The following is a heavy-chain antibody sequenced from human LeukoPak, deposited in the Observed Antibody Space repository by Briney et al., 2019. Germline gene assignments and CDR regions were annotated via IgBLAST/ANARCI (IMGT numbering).Heavy chain of an antibody. Sequence: PSETLSLTCTVSGGSISSSSYYWGWIRQPPGKGLEWVSYISRSSSTIYYADSVKGRFTISRDNAKNSMYLQMNTLRAEDTAVYYCARDPLSSSSFDYWGQGTLVTVSA. CDR2: ISRSSSTI. V-gene: IGHV3-48*01. CDR3: ARDPLSSSSFDY. CDR1: GGSISSSS. J-gene: IGHJ4*02. D-gene: IGHD6-13*01.